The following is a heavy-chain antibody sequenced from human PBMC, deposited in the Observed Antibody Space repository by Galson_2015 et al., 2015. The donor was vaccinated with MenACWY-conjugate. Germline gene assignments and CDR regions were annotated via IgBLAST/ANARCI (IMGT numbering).Heavy chain of an antibody. CDR3: ARVYDFWSGYSGYYYGMDV. D-gene: IGHD3-3*01. Sequence: SLRLSCAASGFMFRSYWMSWVRQAPGKGLEWVANIKQDGSEKYYEDSVKGRFTISRDSAKNALYLQMNSLRAEDTAVYYCARVYDFWSGYSGYYYGMDVWGQGTTVIVPS. V-gene: IGHV3-7*03. CDR1: GFMFRSYW. CDR2: IKQDGSEK. J-gene: IGHJ6*02.